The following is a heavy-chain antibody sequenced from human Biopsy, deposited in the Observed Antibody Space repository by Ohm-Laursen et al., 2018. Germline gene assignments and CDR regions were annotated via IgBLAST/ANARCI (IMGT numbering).Heavy chain of an antibody. CDR2: IYFTGRT. J-gene: IGHJ2*01. D-gene: IGHD5-24*01. CDR1: GGPIDSYY. CDR3: ASAGYNPDWNFDL. Sequence: SETLSLTCTVSGGPIDSYYWCWIRQPPGKALEWIGYIYFTGRTSYNPSLKSRVTMSVNTSKEQFSLRLSSVTAADTAVYYCASAGYNPDWNFDLWGRGTRVTVSS. V-gene: IGHV4-59*12.